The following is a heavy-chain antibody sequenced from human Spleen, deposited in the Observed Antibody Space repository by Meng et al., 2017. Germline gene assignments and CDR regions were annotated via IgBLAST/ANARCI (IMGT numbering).Heavy chain of an antibody. CDR3: ARVLVFRANYYDSSGYYQTTDY. J-gene: IGHJ4*02. V-gene: IGHV1-2*06. CDR1: GYSFTSYW. D-gene: IGHD3-22*01. Sequence: GESLKISCKGSGYSFTSYWIGWVRQAPGQGLEWMGRINPNSGGTSYAQKFQGRVTMTRDTSISTAYMELSRLRSDDTAVYYCARVLVFRANYYDSSGYYQTTDYWGQGTLVTVSS. CDR2: INPNSGGT.